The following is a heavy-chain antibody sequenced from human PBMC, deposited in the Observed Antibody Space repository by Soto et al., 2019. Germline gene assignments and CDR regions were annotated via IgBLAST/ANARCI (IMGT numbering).Heavy chain of an antibody. CDR3: ARWWSGSRQGFDP. CDR2: IYYSGST. Sequence: QVQLRESGPGLVKPSQTLSLTYTVSGGSISSGDYYWSWIRQHPGKGLEWIGYIYYSGSTYYNPSLKSRVTISVDTSKNQFSLKLSSVTAADTAVYYCARWWSGSRQGFDPWGQGTLVTVSS. J-gene: IGHJ5*02. D-gene: IGHD3-3*01. V-gene: IGHV4-31*03. CDR1: GGSISSGDYY.